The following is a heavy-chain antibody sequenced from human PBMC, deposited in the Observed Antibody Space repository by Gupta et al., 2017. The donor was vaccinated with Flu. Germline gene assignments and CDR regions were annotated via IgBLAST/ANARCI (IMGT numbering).Heavy chain of an antibody. J-gene: IGHJ4*02. Sequence: EVQLLESGGGLVQPGGSLRLSCAASGFTFSSYAMSWVRQAPGKGLEWVSAISGSGGSTYDADSVKGRFTISRDNSKNTLYLQMNRLRAEDTAVYYCAKARGSGSYYVDYWGQGTLVTVSS. CDR2: ISGSGGST. D-gene: IGHD1-26*01. CDR3: AKARGSGSYYVDY. CDR1: GFTFSSYA. V-gene: IGHV3-23*01.